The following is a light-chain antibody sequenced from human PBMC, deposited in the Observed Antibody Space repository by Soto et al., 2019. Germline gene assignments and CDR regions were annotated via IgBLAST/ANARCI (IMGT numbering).Light chain of an antibody. Sequence: EIVLTQSPATLSLSPGERATLSCRASQSVGSYLAWYQHKPGQAPRLLISDASNRATGIPDRFSGSGSGTDFTLTISRLEPEDFAVYYCQQYGSSGTFGQGTKVDIK. CDR2: DAS. V-gene: IGKV3-20*01. CDR1: QSVGSY. J-gene: IGKJ1*01. CDR3: QQYGSSGT.